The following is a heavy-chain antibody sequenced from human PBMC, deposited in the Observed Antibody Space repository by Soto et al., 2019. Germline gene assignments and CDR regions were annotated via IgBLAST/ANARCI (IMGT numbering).Heavy chain of an antibody. CDR3: ARGGHVVVVTAAFDY. J-gene: IGHJ4*02. CDR2: INPSGGHT. Sequence: GASVKVSCKASGNTLSNYYIHWVRQAPGQGLEWMGTINPSGGHTTYAQKFLGRVTMTRDTSTSTLYMELTSLRSEDTAVYYCARGGHVVVVTAAFDYWGQGTLVTVSS. D-gene: IGHD2-21*02. V-gene: IGHV1-46*03. CDR1: GNTLSNYY.